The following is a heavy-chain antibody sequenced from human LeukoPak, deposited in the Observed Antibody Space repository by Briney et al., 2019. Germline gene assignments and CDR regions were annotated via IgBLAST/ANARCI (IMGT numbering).Heavy chain of an antibody. CDR2: INHSGST. V-gene: IGHV4-34*01. CDR3: ARGWRGGYDFWSGYPHLYYFDY. CDR1: GGSFSGYY. Sequence: SETLSLTCAVYGGSFSGYYWSWIHQPPGKGLEWIGEINHSGSTNYNPSLKSRVTISVDTSKNQFSLKLSPVTAADTAVYYCARGWRGGYDFWSGYPHLYYFDYWGQGTLVTVSS. D-gene: IGHD3-3*01. J-gene: IGHJ4*02.